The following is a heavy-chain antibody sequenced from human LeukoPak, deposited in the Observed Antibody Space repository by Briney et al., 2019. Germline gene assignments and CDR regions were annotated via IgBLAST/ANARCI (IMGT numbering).Heavy chain of an antibody. CDR3: ARSYSSGWYAPIDY. CDR1: GFTFSSYA. D-gene: IGHD6-19*01. J-gene: IGHJ4*02. Sequence: GGSLRLSCAASGFTFSSYAMHWVRQAPGKGLEWVAVISHDGSNKYYADSVKGRFTISRDNSKNTLYLQMNSLRAEDTAVYYCARSYSSGWYAPIDYWGQGTLVTVSS. CDR2: ISHDGSNK. V-gene: IGHV3-30-3*01.